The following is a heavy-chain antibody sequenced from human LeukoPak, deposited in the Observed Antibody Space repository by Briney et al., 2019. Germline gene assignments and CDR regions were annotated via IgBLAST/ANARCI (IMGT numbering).Heavy chain of an antibody. CDR1: GGSIRSSYYY. V-gene: IGHV4-39*07. Sequence: SETLSLTCTVSGGSIRSSYYYWGWIRQPPGKGLEWIGEINHSGSTNYNPSLKSRVTISVDTSKNQFSLKLSSVTAADTAVYYCARGSLVWITMVRGDRARAPFDYWGQGTLVTVSS. J-gene: IGHJ4*02. CDR3: ARGSLVWITMVRGDRARAPFDY. CDR2: INHSGST. D-gene: IGHD3-10*01.